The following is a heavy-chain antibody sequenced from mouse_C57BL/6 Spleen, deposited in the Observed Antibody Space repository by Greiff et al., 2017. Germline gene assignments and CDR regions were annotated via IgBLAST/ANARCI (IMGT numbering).Heavy chain of an antibody. D-gene: IGHD1-1*01. Sequence: QVQLQQSGADLVRPGASVTLSCKASGYTFTDYEMHWVKQTPVHGLEWIGAIDPETGGTAYNQKFKGKAILTADKSSSTAYMELRSLTSEDSAVYNCTRRGGSSHFGYWGQGTTLTVAS. CDR3: TRRGGSSHFGY. V-gene: IGHV1-15*01. J-gene: IGHJ2*01. CDR1: GYTFTDYE. CDR2: IDPETGGT.